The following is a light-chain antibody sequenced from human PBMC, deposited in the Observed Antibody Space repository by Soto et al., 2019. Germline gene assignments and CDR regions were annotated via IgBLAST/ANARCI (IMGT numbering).Light chain of an antibody. CDR3: ATWDDSLNGYV. V-gene: IGLV1-44*01. CDR1: GSNIGSNT. CDR2: TNN. J-gene: IGLJ1*01. Sequence: QSVLTQPPSASGTPGQRITISCFGSGSNIGSNTVTWYQQLPRTAPKLLIYTNNQRPSGVPDRFSGSRSGTSASLAISGLQSGDEADYYCATWDDSLNGYVFGTGNKLTVL.